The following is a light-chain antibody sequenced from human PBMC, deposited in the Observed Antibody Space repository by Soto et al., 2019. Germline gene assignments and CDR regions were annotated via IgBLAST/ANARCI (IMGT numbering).Light chain of an antibody. CDR2: EVN. J-gene: IGLJ3*02. CDR1: SSDVGAYES. Sequence: QSALTQPPSASGSPGQSVAISCTGTSSDVGAYESVSWYQHHPGKAPKLLIYEVNKRPSGVPDRFSASKSAYTASLTVSGLQAEEEADYYCSSYAGNNNVLFGGGTKLTVL. CDR3: SSYAGNNNVL. V-gene: IGLV2-8*01.